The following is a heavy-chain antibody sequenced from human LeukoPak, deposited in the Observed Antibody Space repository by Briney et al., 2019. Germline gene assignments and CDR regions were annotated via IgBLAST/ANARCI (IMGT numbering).Heavy chain of an antibody. D-gene: IGHD2/OR15-2a*01. Sequence: GGSLRLSCAASGFTFSSYSMNWVLQAPGKALEWVSYISSSSSYIYYEDSVKGQFTISRDTAKNSLYLQMNSLRAADTAVYYCARDPGFSGYWGQGTLVTVSS. CDR2: ISSSSSYI. J-gene: IGHJ4*02. CDR3: ARDPGFSGY. V-gene: IGHV3-21*01. CDR1: GFTFSSYS.